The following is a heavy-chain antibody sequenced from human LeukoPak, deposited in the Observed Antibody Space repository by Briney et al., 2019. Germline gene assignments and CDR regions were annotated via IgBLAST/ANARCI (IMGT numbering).Heavy chain of an antibody. CDR2: IKQDGREK. D-gene: IGHD3-9*01. Sequence: GGSLRLSCAASGFAFSSYWMSWVRQAPGKGLEWVANIKQDGREKYYVDSVKGRFTISRDNAKNSLYLQMNSLRAEDTAVYYCARVEDYDILTGFDYWGQGTLVTVSS. J-gene: IGHJ4*02. CDR3: ARVEDYDILTGFDY. CDR1: GFAFSSYW. V-gene: IGHV3-7*01.